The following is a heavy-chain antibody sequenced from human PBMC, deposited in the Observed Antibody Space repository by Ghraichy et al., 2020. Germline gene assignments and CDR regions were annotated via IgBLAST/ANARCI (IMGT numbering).Heavy chain of an antibody. CDR3: ASTGKYSTGWHFDY. V-gene: IGHV4-59*01. Sequence: SETLSLTCTVSGGSISSYYWSWIRQPPGKGLEWIGYIYYSGSTNYNPSLKSRVTISVDTSKNQFSLKLSSVTAADTAVYYCASTGKYSTGWHFDYWGQGTLVTVSS. CDR2: IYYSGST. J-gene: IGHJ4*02. D-gene: IGHD6-19*01. CDR1: GGSISSYY.